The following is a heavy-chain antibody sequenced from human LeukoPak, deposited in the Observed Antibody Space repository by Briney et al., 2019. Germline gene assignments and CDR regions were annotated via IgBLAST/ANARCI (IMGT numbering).Heavy chain of an antibody. CDR2: ISSSSSYI. CDR1: GFTFSSYS. Sequence: PGGSLRLSCAASGFTFSSYSMNWVRQAPGKGLEWVSSISSSSSYIYYAGSVKGRFTISRDNAKNSLYLQMNSLRAEDTAVYYCAIQLDWGQGTLVTVSS. D-gene: IGHD1-1*01. CDR3: AIQLD. V-gene: IGHV3-21*01. J-gene: IGHJ4*02.